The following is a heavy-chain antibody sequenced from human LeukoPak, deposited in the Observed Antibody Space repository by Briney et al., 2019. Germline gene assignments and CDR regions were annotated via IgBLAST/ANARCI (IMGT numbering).Heavy chain of an antibody. V-gene: IGHV3-30*18. CDR1: GFTFSSYG. CDR2: ISYDGSNK. CDR3: AEGRGSSDNSFDY. J-gene: IGHJ4*02. Sequence: GGSLRLSCAASGFTFSSYGMHWVRQAPGKGLEWVAVISYDGSNKYYADSVKGRFTISRDNSKNTLYLQMNSLRAEDTAVYYCAEGRGSSDNSFDYWGQGTLVTVSS. D-gene: IGHD6-6*01.